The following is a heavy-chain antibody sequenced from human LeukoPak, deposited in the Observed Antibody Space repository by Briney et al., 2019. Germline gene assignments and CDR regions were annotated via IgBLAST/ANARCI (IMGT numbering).Heavy chain of an antibody. J-gene: IGHJ5*02. CDR1: GYTFTSYD. D-gene: IGHD6-19*01. Sequence: GASVKVSCKASGYTFTSYDINWVRQATGQGLEWMGWMNPNSGNTGYAQKFQGRVTITRNTSISTAYMELSSLRSEDTAVYYCARDSSGWYEGWLDWFDPWGQGTLVTVSS. V-gene: IGHV1-8*03. CDR2: MNPNSGNT. CDR3: ARDSSGWYEGWLDWFDP.